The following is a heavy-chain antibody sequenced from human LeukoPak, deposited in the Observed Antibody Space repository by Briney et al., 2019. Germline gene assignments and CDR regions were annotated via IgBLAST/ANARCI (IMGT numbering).Heavy chain of an antibody. CDR3: AKDSWEVGATSEIDY. V-gene: IGHV3-30*02. Sequence: GGSLKLSCSASGFIFSSYGIHWVRQAPGKGLEWVAFIRYDGSDKYYADSVKGRFTISRDNSKNKVYLQMNSLRTEDTAVYYCAKDSWEVGATSEIDYWGQGTLVTVSS. CDR1: GFIFSSYG. J-gene: IGHJ4*02. CDR2: IRYDGSDK. D-gene: IGHD1-26*01.